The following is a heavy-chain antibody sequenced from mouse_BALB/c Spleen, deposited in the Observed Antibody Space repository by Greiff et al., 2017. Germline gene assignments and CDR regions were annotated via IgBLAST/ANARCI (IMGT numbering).Heavy chain of an antibody. CDR2: IYPSDSYT. D-gene: IGHD1-1*01. CDR3: TRDCYGSRARFAY. CDR1: GYTFTSYG. V-gene: IGHV1-69*02. J-gene: IGHJ3*01. Sequence: VQLQQSGAELVRPGASVKLSCKASGYTFTSYGINWVKQRPGQGLEWIGNIYPSDSYTNYNQKFKDKATLTVDKSSSTAYMQLSSLTSEDSAVYYCTRDCYGSRARFAYWGQGTLVTVSA.